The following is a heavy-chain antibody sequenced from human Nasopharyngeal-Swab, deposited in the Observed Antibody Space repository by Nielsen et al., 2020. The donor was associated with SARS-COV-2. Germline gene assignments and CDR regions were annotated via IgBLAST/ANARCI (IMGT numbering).Heavy chain of an antibody. CDR3: AKEGSGWYLDY. D-gene: IGHD6-19*01. V-gene: IGHV3-9*01. J-gene: IGHJ4*02. CDR1: GFTFDDYA. CDR2: ISWNSGSI. Sequence: SFAASGFTFDDYAMHWVRQAPGKGLEWVSGISWNSGSIGYADSVKGRFTISRDNAKNSLYLQMNSLRAEDTALYYCAKEGSGWYLDYWGQGTLVTVS.